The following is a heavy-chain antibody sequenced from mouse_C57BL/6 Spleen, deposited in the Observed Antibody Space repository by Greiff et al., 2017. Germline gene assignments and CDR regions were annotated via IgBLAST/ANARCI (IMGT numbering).Heavy chain of an antibody. J-gene: IGHJ3*01. V-gene: IGHV2-2*01. Sequence: VMLVESGPGLVQPSQSLSITCTVSGFSLTSYGVHWVRQSPGKGLEWLGVIWSGGSTDYNAAFISRLSISKDNSKSQVFFKMNSLQADDTAIYYCARYCNFSWFAYWGQGTLVTVSA. CDR2: IWSGGST. CDR1: GFSLTSYG. CDR3: ARYCNFSWFAY. D-gene: IGHD2-1*01.